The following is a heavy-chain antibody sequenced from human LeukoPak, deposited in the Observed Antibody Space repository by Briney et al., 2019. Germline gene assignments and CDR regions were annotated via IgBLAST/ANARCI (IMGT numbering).Heavy chain of an antibody. J-gene: IGHJ4*02. CDR2: ISTYNGNT. D-gene: IGHD1-14*01. Sequence: ASVKVSCKGSGYTFDRYGVTWVRQAPGQGLEWMGWISTYNGNTTYAQKIQGRVTMTTDSSTNTVYMDLRSLRSDDTAVYYCARDLGHCRNVICSSSAYWGRGTLVTVSS. CDR1: GYTFDRYG. V-gene: IGHV1-18*01. CDR3: ARDLGHCRNVICSSSAY.